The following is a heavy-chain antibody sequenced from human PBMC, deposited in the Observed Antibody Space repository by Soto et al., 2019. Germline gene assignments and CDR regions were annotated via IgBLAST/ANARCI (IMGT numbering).Heavy chain of an antibody. V-gene: IGHV2-70*01. D-gene: IGHD6-13*01. CDR2: IDWDDDK. J-gene: IGHJ6*02. CDR1: GFSLNTSGMC. CDR3: ARTLSSSSAHGYYYYGMDV. Sequence: SGPTLVNPTQTLTLTCTFSGFSLNTSGMCVSWIRQPPGKALEWLALIDWDDDKYYSTSLKTRLTISKDTSKNQVVLTMTNMDPVDTATYYCARTLSSSSAHGYYYYGMDVWGQGTTVTVSS.